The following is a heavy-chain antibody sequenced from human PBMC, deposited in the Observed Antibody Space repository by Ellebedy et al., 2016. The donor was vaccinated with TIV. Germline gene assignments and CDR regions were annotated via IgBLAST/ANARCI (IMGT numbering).Heavy chain of an antibody. CDR1: GFTFTSYS. D-gene: IGHD7-27*01. CDR3: ARDMAWGNERVNDAFDI. Sequence: GESLKISCTASGFTFTSYSMNSVRQAPGTGLEWVSYISGSSITLYYADSVQGRFTISRDNAKNSLYLQMNGLSAEDTAVYFCARDMAWGNERVNDAFDIWGHGTLVTVSS. J-gene: IGHJ3*02. CDR2: ISGSSITL. V-gene: IGHV3-48*04.